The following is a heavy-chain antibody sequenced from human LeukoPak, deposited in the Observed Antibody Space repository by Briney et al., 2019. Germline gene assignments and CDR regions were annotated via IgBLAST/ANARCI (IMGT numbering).Heavy chain of an antibody. V-gene: IGHV1-18*01. D-gene: IGHD3-10*01. CDR1: GYTFTSYG. CDR3: AREAYGSGTHPNYYYYYMDV. J-gene: IGHJ6*03. Sequence: ASVKVSCKASGYTFTSYGISWVRQAPGQGLEWMGWISAYNGNTNYAQKLQGRVTMTTDTSTSTAYMELRSLRSDDTAVYYCAREAYGSGTHPNYYYYYMDVWGKGTTVTISS. CDR2: ISAYNGNT.